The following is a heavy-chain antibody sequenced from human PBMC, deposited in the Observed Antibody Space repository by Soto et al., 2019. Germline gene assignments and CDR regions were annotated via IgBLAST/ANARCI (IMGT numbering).Heavy chain of an antibody. CDR1: GFTFSSYW. CDR3: ARGRGCSTGCHNFDY. CDR2: IKQDGSEQ. J-gene: IGHJ4*02. Sequence: EVQLVESGGGLVQPGGSLRLSCAASGFTFSSYWMSWVRQAPGKGLEWVANIKQDGSEQYYVDSVKGRFTISRDNAKNALYLQMNSLRAEDTAGYYCARGRGCSTGCHNFDYWGQGTLVTVSS. V-gene: IGHV3-7*01. D-gene: IGHD2-2*01.